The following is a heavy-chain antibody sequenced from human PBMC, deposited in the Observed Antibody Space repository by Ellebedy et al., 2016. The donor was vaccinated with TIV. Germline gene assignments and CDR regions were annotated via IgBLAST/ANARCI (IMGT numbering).Heavy chain of an antibody. CDR3: TKDSGWEHEY. Sequence: GESLKISCAASGFAFSANGMSWVRQAPGKGLEWVSGIDGSENTDYGDSVKGRFTISGDISKNTLYLQMNSLRAEDTALYYCTKDSGWEHEYWGQGTLDTISS. J-gene: IGHJ4*02. CDR2: IDGSENT. D-gene: IGHD3-10*01. V-gene: IGHV3-23*01. CDR1: GFAFSANG.